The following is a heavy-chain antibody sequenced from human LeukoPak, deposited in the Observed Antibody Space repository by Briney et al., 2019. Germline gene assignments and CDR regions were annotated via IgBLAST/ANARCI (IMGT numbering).Heavy chain of an antibody. CDR3: ARDWGSSGWYNWFDP. J-gene: IGHJ5*02. V-gene: IGHV3-23*01. Sequence: GGSLRLSCAASGFTFKTHAMSWVRQAPGKGLEWVSRIDDSGVIRSYADSVKGRLTISRDNSENTLYLQMNSLRVEDTAVYYCARDWGSSGWYNWFDPWGQGTLVTVSS. CDR1: GFTFKTHA. CDR2: IDDSGVIR. D-gene: IGHD6-19*01.